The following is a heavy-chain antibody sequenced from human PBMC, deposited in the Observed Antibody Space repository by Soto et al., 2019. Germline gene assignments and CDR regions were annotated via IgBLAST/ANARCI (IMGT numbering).Heavy chain of an antibody. CDR2: IIPIFGTA. D-gene: IGHD3-22*01. Sequence: SVKVSCKASGCTFSSYAISWVRQAPGQGLEWMGGIIPIFGTANYAQKFQGRVTITADESTSTAYVELSSLRSEDTAVYYCASGYYYDSSGYLLFDYWGQGTLVTVSS. CDR3: ASGYYYDSSGYLLFDY. V-gene: IGHV1-69*13. J-gene: IGHJ4*02. CDR1: GCTFSSYA.